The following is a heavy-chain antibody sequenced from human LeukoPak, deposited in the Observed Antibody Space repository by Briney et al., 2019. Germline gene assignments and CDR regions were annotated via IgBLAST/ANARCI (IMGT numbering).Heavy chain of an antibody. CDR1: GGSTSSSNW. D-gene: IGHD2-15*01. J-gene: IGHJ4*02. V-gene: IGHV4-4*02. Sequence: KASETLSLTCAVSGGSTSSSNWWSWVRQPPGKGLELIGEIYHGGSTNYNPSLKSRVTISVDKSKNQFSLKLSSVTAADTAVYYCASPYCSGGYCYFDSWGQGTLVTVSS. CDR3: ASPYCSGGYCYFDS. CDR2: IYHGGST.